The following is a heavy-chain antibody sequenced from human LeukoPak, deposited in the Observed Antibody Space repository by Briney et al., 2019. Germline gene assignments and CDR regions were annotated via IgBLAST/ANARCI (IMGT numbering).Heavy chain of an antibody. CDR3: ASGAPAIGWSDY. CDR1: GGSISSSSYY. V-gene: IGHV4-39*01. CDR2: IYYSGST. D-gene: IGHD6-19*01. J-gene: IGHJ4*02. Sequence: SETLSLTCTVSGGSISSSSYYWGWIRQPPGKGLEWIGSIYYSGSTYYNPSLKSRVTISVDTSKNQFSLKLSSVTAADTAVYYCASGAPAIGWSDYWGQGTLVTVSS.